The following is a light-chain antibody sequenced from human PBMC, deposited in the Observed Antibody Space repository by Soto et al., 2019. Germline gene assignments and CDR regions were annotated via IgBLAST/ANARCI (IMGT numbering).Light chain of an antibody. CDR1: QSISNN. V-gene: IGKV3-15*01. CDR2: GAT. J-gene: IGKJ4*01. Sequence: ETVMTQSPATLSVSPGERATLSCRAGQSISNNLAWYQQNPGQAPRLLIYGATTRATGIPSRFSGSGSGTEFTLTISSLQSEDVAVYYCQQYNNWPLTFGGGTKVEIK. CDR3: QQYNNWPLT.